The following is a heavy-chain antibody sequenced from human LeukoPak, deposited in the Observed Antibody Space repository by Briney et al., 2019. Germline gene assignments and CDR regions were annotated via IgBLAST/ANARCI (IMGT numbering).Heavy chain of an antibody. Sequence: SGTLSLTCTVSGGSISSYYWSWIRQPPGKGLEWIGYIYYSGSTNYNPSLKSRVTISVDTSKNQFSLKLSSVTAADTAVYYCARDLGGDGDYFDYWGQGTLVTVSS. D-gene: IGHD2-21*02. CDR3: ARDLGGDGDYFDY. CDR2: IYYSGST. V-gene: IGHV4-59*01. CDR1: GGSISSYY. J-gene: IGHJ4*02.